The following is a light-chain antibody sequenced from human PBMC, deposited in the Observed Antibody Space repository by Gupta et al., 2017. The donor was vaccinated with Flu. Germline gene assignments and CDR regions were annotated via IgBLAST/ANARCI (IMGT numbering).Light chain of an antibody. CDR3: QQDGSSPQYS. V-gene: IGKV3-20*01. Sequence: EIVLTQSPGTLSLSPGERATLSCRASQSVSSSYLAWYQQKPGQAPRLLIYGASSRATGIPDRSRGTGYGTDFTLTIRRRDPEDFAVYYCQQDGSSPQYSFGPGSSLEI. CDR1: QSVSSSY. CDR2: GAS. J-gene: IGKJ2*03.